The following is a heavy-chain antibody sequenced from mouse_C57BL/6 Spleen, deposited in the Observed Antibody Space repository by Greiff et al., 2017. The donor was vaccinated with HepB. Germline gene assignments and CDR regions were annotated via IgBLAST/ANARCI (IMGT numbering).Heavy chain of an antibody. D-gene: IGHD1-1*01. Sequence: EVKVVESGGGLVKPGGSLKLSCAASGFTFSSYTMSWVRQTPEKRLEWVATISGGGGNTYYPDSVKGRFTISRDNAKNTLYLQMSSLRSEDTALYYCARHDDYYGSSYGYWGQGTTLTVSS. CDR1: GFTFSSYT. CDR2: ISGGGGNT. V-gene: IGHV5-9*01. J-gene: IGHJ2*01. CDR3: ARHDDYYGSSYGY.